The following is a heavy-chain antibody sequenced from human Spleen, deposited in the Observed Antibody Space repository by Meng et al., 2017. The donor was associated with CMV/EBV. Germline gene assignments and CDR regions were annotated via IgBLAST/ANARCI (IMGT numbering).Heavy chain of an antibody. V-gene: IGHV3-53*01. J-gene: IGHJ4*02. D-gene: IGHD2-2*01. Sequence: GESLKISCTASGFAISSHYMSWVRQAPGKGLEWASIIYNTGSAYYPDSLMGRFTVSRDSSKNTLYLQMNILTADDTAVYYCARTIVAPNTWDYFDYWGRGILVTVSS. CDR3: ARTIVAPNTWDYFDY. CDR2: IYNTGSA. CDR1: GFAISSHY.